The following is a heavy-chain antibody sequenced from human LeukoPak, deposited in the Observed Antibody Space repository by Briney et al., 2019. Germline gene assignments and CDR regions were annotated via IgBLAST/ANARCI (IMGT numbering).Heavy chain of an antibody. V-gene: IGHV3-66*01. Sequence: GGSLRLSCAASGFTVSNYYMSWVRQAPGKGLEWVSVIYSGGDTYYADSVKGRFTISRDNSKNTLHLQMNNLRAEDTAVYYCATSPVTGMIYFDYWGQGTLVTVSS. CDR3: ATSPVTGMIYFDY. CDR2: IYSGGDT. D-gene: IGHD6-19*01. J-gene: IGHJ4*02. CDR1: GFTVSNYY.